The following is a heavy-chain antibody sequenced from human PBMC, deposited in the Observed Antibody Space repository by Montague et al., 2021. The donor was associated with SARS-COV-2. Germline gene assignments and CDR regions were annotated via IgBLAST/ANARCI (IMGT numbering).Heavy chain of an antibody. CDR2: FYTTATST. J-gene: IGHJ6*02. CDR1: GFTFSKSA. CDR3: AKVGYYFGDPKHDLDL. Sequence: SLRLSCSASGFTFSKSAMIWVRQAPGKGPEWMAVFYTTATSTYYADSVKGRFTISRDDSKYTLSLHMNSLRVDDTAVYYCAKVGYYFGDPKHDLDLWGPGTPVTVSS. V-gene: IGHV3-23*03. D-gene: IGHD2/OR15-2a*01.